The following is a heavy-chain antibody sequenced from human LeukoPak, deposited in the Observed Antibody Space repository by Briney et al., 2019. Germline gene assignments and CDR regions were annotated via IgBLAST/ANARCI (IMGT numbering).Heavy chain of an antibody. J-gene: IGHJ4*02. CDR1: GGSFSGYY. D-gene: IGHD3-22*01. Sequence: SETLSLTCAVYGGSFSGYYWSWIRQPPGKGLEWIGYIYYSGSTNYNPSLKSRVTISVDTSKNQFSLKLSSVTAADTAVYYCARRLYDSSGYYSDYWGQGTLVTVSS. V-gene: IGHV4-59*01. CDR3: ARRLYDSSGYYSDY. CDR2: IYYSGST.